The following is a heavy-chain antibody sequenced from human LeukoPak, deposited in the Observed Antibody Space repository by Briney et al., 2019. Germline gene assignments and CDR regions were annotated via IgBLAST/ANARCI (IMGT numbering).Heavy chain of an antibody. V-gene: IGHV3-30*18. CDR3: AKAGRQWLDDAFDI. J-gene: IGHJ3*02. CDR1: GFTFSSYG. Sequence: GRSLRLSCAASGFTFSSYGMHWVRQAPGKGLEWVAVISYDGSNKYYADSVKGRFTISRDNSKNTLYLQMNSLRAEDTAVYYCAKAGRQWLDDAFDIWGQGTMVTVSS. D-gene: IGHD6-19*01. CDR2: ISYDGSNK.